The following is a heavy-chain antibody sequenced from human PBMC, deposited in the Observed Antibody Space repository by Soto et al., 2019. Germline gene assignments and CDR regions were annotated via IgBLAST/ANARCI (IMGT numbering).Heavy chain of an antibody. J-gene: IGHJ6*02. D-gene: IGHD3-16*01. CDR1: EYRFNSYW. Sequence: PGESVKISCKGSEYRFNSYWIGCVRQIPGKGLEWIVMIYPGDSGTKYNPSFRGQVTMSADKSISTAYLQWSSLKASESATYYCARQGSNGAYVYYAMEVWGQGTTVTVSS. V-gene: IGHV5-51*01. CDR3: ARQGSNGAYVYYAMEV. CDR2: IYPGDSGT.